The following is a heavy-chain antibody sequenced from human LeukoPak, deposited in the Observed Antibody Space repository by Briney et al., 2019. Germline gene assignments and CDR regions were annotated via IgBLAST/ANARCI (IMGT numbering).Heavy chain of an antibody. J-gene: IGHJ4*02. CDR1: GFTFSSYG. Sequence: PGRSLRLSCAASGFTFSSYGMHWVRQAPGKGLEWVAVISYDGSNKYYADSVKGRFTISRDNSKNTLYLQMNSPRAEDTAVYYCAKAGRYGDYTFDYWGQGTLVTVSS. V-gene: IGHV3-30*18. CDR2: ISYDGSNK. D-gene: IGHD4-17*01. CDR3: AKAGRYGDYTFDY.